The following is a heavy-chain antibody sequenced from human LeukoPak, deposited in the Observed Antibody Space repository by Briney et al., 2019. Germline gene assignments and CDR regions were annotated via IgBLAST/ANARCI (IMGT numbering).Heavy chain of an antibody. Sequence: SETLSLTCTVSYGSISDISYYWGWIRQPPGKGLEWIGSIYYSGRTYYNSSLKSRVTISVDTSKNQFSLKVTSVTAADTAVYYCARLSPSTYYYGSGRGMGFDYWGQGTLVTVSS. CDR3: ARLSPSTYYYGSGRGMGFDY. CDR1: YGSISDISYY. CDR2: IYYSGRT. J-gene: IGHJ4*02. V-gene: IGHV4-39*01. D-gene: IGHD3-10*01.